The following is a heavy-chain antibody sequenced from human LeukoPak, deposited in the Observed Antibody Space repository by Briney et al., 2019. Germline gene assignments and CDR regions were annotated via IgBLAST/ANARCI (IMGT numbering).Heavy chain of an antibody. D-gene: IGHD3-3*01. J-gene: IGHJ3*02. CDR1: GFTFSSYG. CDR3: AKVPRYYDFWSGPLLTAFDI. Sequence: GGSLRLSCAASGFTFSSYGMHWVRQAPGKGLEWVSAISGSGGSTYHADSVKGRFTISRDNSKNTLYLQMNSLRAEDTAVYYCAKVPRYYDFWSGPLLTAFDIWGQGSMVTVSS. V-gene: IGHV3-23*01. CDR2: ISGSGGST.